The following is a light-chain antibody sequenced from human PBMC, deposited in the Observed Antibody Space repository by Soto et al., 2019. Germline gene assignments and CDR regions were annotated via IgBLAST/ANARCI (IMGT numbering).Light chain of an antibody. CDR1: SSNIGAGYD. CDR3: QSYDSSVSGSV. Sequence: QSVLTQPPSVSGAPGQRVTISCTGSSSNIGAGYDVHWYQQLPGTAPKLLIYANSNRPSGVPDRFSGSKSGTSASLAITGLQAEDEADYYCQSYDSSVSGSVFGGGTKLTVL. CDR2: ANS. V-gene: IGLV1-40*01. J-gene: IGLJ2*01.